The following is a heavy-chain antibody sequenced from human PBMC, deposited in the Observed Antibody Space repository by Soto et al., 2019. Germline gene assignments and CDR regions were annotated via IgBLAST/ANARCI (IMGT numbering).Heavy chain of an antibody. CDR3: AKVASGSYDWFDP. Sequence: EVQLVESGGGLVQPGGSLRLSCAASKFSFSGYWMHWVRQAPGKGLMWVSRVNPDGSTTTYADSVKGRFTISRDNAKNTVFLQMNSLRADDTAVYYCAKVASGSYDWFDPWGQETLVTVSS. J-gene: IGHJ5*02. D-gene: IGHD1-26*01. CDR2: VNPDGSTT. CDR1: KFSFSGYW. V-gene: IGHV3-74*01.